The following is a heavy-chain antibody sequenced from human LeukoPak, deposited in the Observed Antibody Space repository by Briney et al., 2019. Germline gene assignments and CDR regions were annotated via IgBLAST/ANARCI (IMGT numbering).Heavy chain of an antibody. J-gene: IGHJ6*03. V-gene: IGHV3-23*01. Sequence: GGSLRLSCAASGFTFSSYAMSWVRQAPGKGLEWVSAISGSGGSTYYADSVKGRFTISRDNSKNSLYLQMNGLSDEDTAVYYCARDRVYYMDVWGKGTTVTVSS. CDR3: ARDRVYYMDV. CDR1: GFTFSSYA. CDR2: ISGSGGST.